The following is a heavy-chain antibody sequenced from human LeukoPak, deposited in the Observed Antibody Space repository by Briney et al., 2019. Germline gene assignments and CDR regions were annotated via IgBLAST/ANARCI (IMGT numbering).Heavy chain of an antibody. D-gene: IGHD6-19*01. V-gene: IGHV3-66*01. J-gene: IGHJ4*02. Sequence: GGSLRLSCAASGFTVSSNYMSWVRQAPGKGLEWVSVIYSGGSTYYADSVKGRFTISRDNSKNTLYLQMNSLRAEDTAVYYCVTSLPGQWPFDKWGQGTLVTVSS. CDR1: GFTVSSNY. CDR3: VTSLPGQWPFDK. CDR2: IYSGGST.